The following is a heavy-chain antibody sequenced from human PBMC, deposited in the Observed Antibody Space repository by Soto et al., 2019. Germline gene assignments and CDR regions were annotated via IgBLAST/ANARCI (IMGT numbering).Heavy chain of an antibody. Sequence: GGSLRLSCAASGFTFSSYAMSWVRQAPGKGLEWVSAISGSGGSTYYADSVKGRFTISRDNSKNTLYLQMNSLRAEDTAVYYCARDLTYYYDSRGFDFWGQGTRVTVAS. J-gene: IGHJ4*02. D-gene: IGHD3-22*01. CDR3: ARDLTYYYDSRGFDF. V-gene: IGHV3-23*01. CDR1: GFTFSSYA. CDR2: ISGSGGST.